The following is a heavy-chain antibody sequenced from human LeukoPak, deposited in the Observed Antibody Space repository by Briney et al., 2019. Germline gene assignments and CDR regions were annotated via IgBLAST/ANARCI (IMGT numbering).Heavy chain of an antibody. CDR1: GFTFSSYS. Sequence: GGSLRLSCAASGFTFSSYSMNWVRQAPGKGLEWVSYISSSSSTIYYAASVKGRFTISRDNAKNSLYLRMNSLRAEDTAVYYCARDCSSTSCYTIYYYYYYMDVWGKGTTVTVSS. CDR3: ARDCSSTSCYTIYYYYYYMDV. D-gene: IGHD2-2*02. CDR2: ISSSSSTI. V-gene: IGHV3-48*04. J-gene: IGHJ6*03.